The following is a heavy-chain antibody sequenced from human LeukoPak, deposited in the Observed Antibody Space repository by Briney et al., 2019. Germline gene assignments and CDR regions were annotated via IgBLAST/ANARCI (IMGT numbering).Heavy chain of an antibody. Sequence: SVKVSCKASGGTFSSYAISWVRQAPGQGLEWMGGIIPIFGTANYAQKFQGRVTITTDESTSTAYMELSSLRSEDTAVYYCARARGIDSSGYYYVSLDYWGQETLVTVSS. V-gene: IGHV1-69*05. CDR1: GGTFSSYA. D-gene: IGHD3-22*01. J-gene: IGHJ4*02. CDR3: ARARGIDSSGYYYVSLDY. CDR2: IIPIFGTA.